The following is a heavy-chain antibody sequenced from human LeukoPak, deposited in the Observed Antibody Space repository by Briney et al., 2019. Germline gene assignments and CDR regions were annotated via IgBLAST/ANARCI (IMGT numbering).Heavy chain of an antibody. CDR1: GDSISTYY. D-gene: IGHD3-22*01. Sequence: SETLSLTCTVSGDSISTYYWSWIRQPPGKGLEWIGEINHSGSTNYNPSLKSRVTISVDTSKNQFSLKLSSVTAADTAVYYCARGPTYYYDSSGYSLFFQHWGQGTLVTVSS. V-gene: IGHV4-34*01. CDR3: ARGPTYYYDSSGYSLFFQH. CDR2: INHSGST. J-gene: IGHJ1*01.